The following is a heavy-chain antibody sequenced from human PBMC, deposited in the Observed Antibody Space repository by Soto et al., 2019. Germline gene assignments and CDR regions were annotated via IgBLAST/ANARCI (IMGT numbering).Heavy chain of an antibody. J-gene: IGHJ4*02. V-gene: IGHV3-30*03. D-gene: IGHD3-10*01. CDR2: ISYDGSNK. CDR1: GFPFTTYG. CDR3: VGGQYYFDY. Sequence: QVQLVESGGGVVQPGRSLRLYCAASGFPFTTYGMPWVREGPGKGLEWVAVISYDGSNKYYADSVKGRFTISRDNSKNTLYLQMNSLRPEDTALYYCVGGQYYFDYRGQGTLVTVSS.